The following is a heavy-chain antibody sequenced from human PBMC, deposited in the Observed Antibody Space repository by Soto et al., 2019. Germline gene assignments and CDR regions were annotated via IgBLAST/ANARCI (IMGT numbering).Heavy chain of an antibody. D-gene: IGHD4-17*01. CDR3: ARGHDYGDYLYYYYYMDV. CDR1: GGSFSGYY. V-gene: IGHV4-34*01. CDR2: INHSGST. J-gene: IGHJ6*03. Sequence: QVQLQQWGAGLLKPSETLSLTCAVYGGSFSGYYWSWIRQPPGKGLEWIGEINHSGSTNYNPSLKSRVTISVDTSKNQFSLKLSSVTAADTAVYYCARGHDYGDYLYYYYYMDVWGKGTTVTVSS.